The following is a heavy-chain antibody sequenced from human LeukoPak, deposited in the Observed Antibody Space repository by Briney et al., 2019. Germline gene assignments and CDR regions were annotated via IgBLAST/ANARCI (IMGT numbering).Heavy chain of an antibody. V-gene: IGHV4-34*01. CDR1: GGSFSGYY. CDR3: ARHSPLLPVDY. Sequence: PSETLSLTCAVYGGSFSGYYWSWIRQPPGKGLEWIGEINHSGSTNYNPSLKSRVTISVDTSKNQFSLKLSSVTAADTAVYYCARHSPLLPVDYWGQGTLVTVSS. CDR2: INHSGST. J-gene: IGHJ4*02. D-gene: IGHD3-10*01.